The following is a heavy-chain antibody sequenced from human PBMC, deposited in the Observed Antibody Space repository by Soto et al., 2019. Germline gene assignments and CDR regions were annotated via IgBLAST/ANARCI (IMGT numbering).Heavy chain of an antibody. CDR3: ASIGSTMVRVVIIYYYGMDV. D-gene: IGHD3-10*01. CDR1: GGTFSSYA. J-gene: IGHJ6*02. V-gene: IGHV1-69*13. CDR2: IIPIFGTA. Sequence: GASVKVSCKASGGTFSSYAISWVRQAPGQGLEWMGGIIPIFGTANYAQKFQGRVTITADESTSTAYMELSSLRSEDTAVYYWASIGSTMVRVVIIYYYGMDVWGQGTTVTVSS.